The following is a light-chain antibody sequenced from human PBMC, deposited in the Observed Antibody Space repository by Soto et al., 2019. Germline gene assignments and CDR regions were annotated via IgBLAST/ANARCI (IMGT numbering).Light chain of an antibody. V-gene: IGKV3-20*01. CDR3: QQYGSSFT. CDR2: GSS. Sequence: EILLTQSPGTLSSSPGERVTLSCRASQIVSGSKLAWYQQQPGHAPSLLIYGSSSRASAVPDILSGSGSGTDFTLTISRLEPEDFAVYYCQQYGSSFTFGPGTKVDIK. CDR1: QIVSGSK. J-gene: IGKJ3*01.